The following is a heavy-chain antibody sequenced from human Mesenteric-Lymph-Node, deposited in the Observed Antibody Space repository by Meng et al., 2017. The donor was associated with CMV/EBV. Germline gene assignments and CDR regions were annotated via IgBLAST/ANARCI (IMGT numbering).Heavy chain of an antibody. V-gene: IGHV4-39*07. J-gene: IGHJ4*02. CDR3: ARAGTYERSFDY. Sequence: LSCIVSGGSISSSGYYWGWIRQSPGRGLEWIGSIYYTGNTYYRPSLKSRVTISVDTSKNQFSLRLSSVTAADTAVYYCARAGTYERSFDYWGQGTLVTVSS. CDR2: IYYTGNT. CDR1: GGSISSSGYY. D-gene: IGHD1-26*01.